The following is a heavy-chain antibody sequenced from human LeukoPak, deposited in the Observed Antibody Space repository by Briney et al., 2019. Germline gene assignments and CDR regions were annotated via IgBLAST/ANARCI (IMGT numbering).Heavy chain of an antibody. D-gene: IGHD3-3*01. CDR1: GGSFSGYY. CDR2: INHSGST. CDR3: ARVQTYYDFWSGYYSPNDAFDI. V-gene: IGHV4-34*01. Sequence: SETLSLTCAVYGGSFSGYYWSWIRQPPGKGLEWIGEINHSGSTNCNPSLKSRVTISVDTSKNQFSLKLSSVTAADTAVYYCARVQTYYDFWSGYYSPNDAFDIWGQGTMVTVSS. J-gene: IGHJ3*02.